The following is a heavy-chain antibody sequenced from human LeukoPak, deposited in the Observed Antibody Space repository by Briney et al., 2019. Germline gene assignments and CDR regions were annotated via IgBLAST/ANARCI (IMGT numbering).Heavy chain of an antibody. V-gene: IGHV4-34*01. D-gene: IGHD3-22*01. CDR2: INHSGST. Sequence: PSETLSLTCAVYGGSFSGYYWSRIRQPPGKGLEWIGEINHSGSTNYNPSLKSRVTISVDTSKNQFSLKLSSVTAADTAVYYCARALYYYDSSGYYSLEKEYYYYMDVWGKGTTVTVSS. J-gene: IGHJ6*03. CDR3: ARALYYYDSSGYYSLEKEYYYYMDV. CDR1: GGSFSGYY.